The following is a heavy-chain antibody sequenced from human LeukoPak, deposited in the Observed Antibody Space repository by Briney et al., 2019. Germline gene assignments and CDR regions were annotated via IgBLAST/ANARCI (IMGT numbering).Heavy chain of an antibody. CDR1: GYSFTSYW. CDR2: IYPGDSDT. J-gene: IGHJ4*02. D-gene: IGHD2-15*01. CDR3: ARPYCSGGSCYSFSFDY. V-gene: IGHV5-51*01. Sequence: GESLKISCKGSGYSFTSYWIGWVCQMPGKGLEWMGIIYPGDSDTRYSPSLQGQVTISADKSISTAYLQWSSLKASDTAMYYCARPYCSGGSCYSFSFDYWGQGTLVTVSS.